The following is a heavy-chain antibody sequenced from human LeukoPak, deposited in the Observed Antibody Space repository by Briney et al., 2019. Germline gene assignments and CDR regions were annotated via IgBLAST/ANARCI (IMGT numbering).Heavy chain of an antibody. CDR1: GFSFSSFA. CDR2: NK. CDR3: AKGSGGYSGSGSPHFDS. J-gene: IGHJ4*02. V-gene: IGHV3-33*06. Sequence: GGSLRLSCGASGFSFSSFAMHWVRRAPGKGLEWVAVNKYYADSVKGRFTISRDNSKNTVYLQMNSLRAEDTAVYYCAKGSGGYSGSGSPHFDSWGQGTLVAVSS. D-gene: IGHD3-10*01.